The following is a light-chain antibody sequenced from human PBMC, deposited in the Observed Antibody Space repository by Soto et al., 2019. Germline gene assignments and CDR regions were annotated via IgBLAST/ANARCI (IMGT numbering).Light chain of an antibody. V-gene: IGKV1-6*01. CDR1: PDISNN. J-gene: IGKJ1*01. CDR3: LQDYDSPWT. Sequence: AIQMTQAPPSLAASVGDRVTITCRASPDISNNLGWYQPKPGKAPSLLIYAGPALRSGVPSRFGGSRSGRDFTLTISGLQPDDIGTYYCLQDYDSPWTFGRGTKVEIK. CDR2: AGP.